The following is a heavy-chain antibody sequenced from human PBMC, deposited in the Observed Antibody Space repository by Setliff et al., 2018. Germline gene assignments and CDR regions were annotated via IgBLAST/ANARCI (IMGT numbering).Heavy chain of an antibody. D-gene: IGHD6-13*01. V-gene: IGHV1-8*02. CDR1: GYTFTNYD. Sequence: ASVKVSCKASGYTFTNYDINWVRQAPGQGLEWVGWMSPNNDNTGYAQKFQDRVIMTRNPSISTVYMELSSLRSEDTAVYYCARGIEAGVDYWGQGTQVTVSS. J-gene: IGHJ4*02. CDR2: MSPNNDNT. CDR3: ARGIEAGVDY.